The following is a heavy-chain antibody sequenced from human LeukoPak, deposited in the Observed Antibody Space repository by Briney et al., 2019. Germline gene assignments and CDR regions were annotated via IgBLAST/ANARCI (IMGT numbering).Heavy chain of an antibody. D-gene: IGHD3-3*01. CDR1: GFTFSSYA. Sequence: GGSLRLSCAASGFTFSSYAMTWVRQAPGKGLEWVSAISGSGGSTYYADSVKGRFTISRDNSKNTLYLQMNSLRAEDTAVYYCAKAGDFWSGPIDYWGQGTLVTVSS. V-gene: IGHV3-23*01. J-gene: IGHJ4*02. CDR3: AKAGDFWSGPIDY. CDR2: ISGSGGST.